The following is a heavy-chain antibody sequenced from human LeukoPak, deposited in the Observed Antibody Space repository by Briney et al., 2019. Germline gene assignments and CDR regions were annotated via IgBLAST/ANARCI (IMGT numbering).Heavy chain of an antibody. D-gene: IGHD7-27*01. Sequence: SETLSLTCAVSGGSISTSNWWNWVRQPPGKGLEWIGEIYHGGSTNYNPSLKSRVTISVDKSKNQFSLNLSSVTAADTAVYYCARKETGNYRVFYYWGQGTLVTVSS. J-gene: IGHJ4*02. CDR1: GGSISTSNW. CDR2: IYHGGST. V-gene: IGHV4-4*02. CDR3: ARKETGNYRVFYY.